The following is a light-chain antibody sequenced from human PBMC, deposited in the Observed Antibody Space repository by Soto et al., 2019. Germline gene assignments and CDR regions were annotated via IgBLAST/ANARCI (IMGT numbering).Light chain of an antibody. J-gene: IGKJ1*01. CDR3: QHRSSGPGT. CDR2: DAS. Sequence: EIVLTQSPGTLSLSPGERATLSCRASQSVSSYLAWYQHQVGQAPRLLIYDASNRATGIPARFSGSGSGTDFTLTISSLEPEDFAVYYCQHRSSGPGTFGQGTKV. CDR1: QSVSSY. V-gene: IGKV3-11*01.